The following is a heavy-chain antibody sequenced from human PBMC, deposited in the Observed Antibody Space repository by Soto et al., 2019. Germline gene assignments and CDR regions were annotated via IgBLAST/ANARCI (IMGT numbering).Heavy chain of an antibody. Sequence: VRLSCAASGFAFSSYAMSWVRQAPGKGLEWVSAISGSGVSTYYADSVKGRFTLSRDNSKNTLYLQMNSLRAEDTAVYYCAKRRSDGGSVDYWGQGTLVTVSS. J-gene: IGHJ4*02. CDR2: ISGSGVST. CDR1: GFAFSSYA. CDR3: AKRRSDGGSVDY. V-gene: IGHV3-23*01. D-gene: IGHD1-26*01.